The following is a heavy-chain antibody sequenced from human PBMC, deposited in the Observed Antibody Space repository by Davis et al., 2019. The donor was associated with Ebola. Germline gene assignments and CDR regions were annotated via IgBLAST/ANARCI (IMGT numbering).Heavy chain of an antibody. Sequence: SVTVSRMASRGTFSNYAISWVRQASGQGLEWMGGITPIFGTPNYAQKFQGRVTITADESTSTAYMELSSLRSEDTAVYYCARSVVPAAVRPYDAFDIWGQGTMVTVSS. CDR1: RGTFSNYA. V-gene: IGHV1-69*13. J-gene: IGHJ3*02. D-gene: IGHD2-2*01. CDR3: ARSVVPAAVRPYDAFDI. CDR2: ITPIFGTP.